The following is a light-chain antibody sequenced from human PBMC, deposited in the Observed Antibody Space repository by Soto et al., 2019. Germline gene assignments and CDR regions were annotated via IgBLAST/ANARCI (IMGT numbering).Light chain of an antibody. V-gene: IGKV1-12*01. CDR3: QQANSFPLT. J-gene: IGKJ4*01. CDR1: QGITNW. Sequence: DIQMTQSPSSVSASVGDRVTITCRASQGITNWLAWYQQKPGKAPKLLIYAASGLPSGVPSRFSGSGSGTDFTLIISSLQPEDFATYYCQQANSFPLTFGEGTKV. CDR2: AAS.